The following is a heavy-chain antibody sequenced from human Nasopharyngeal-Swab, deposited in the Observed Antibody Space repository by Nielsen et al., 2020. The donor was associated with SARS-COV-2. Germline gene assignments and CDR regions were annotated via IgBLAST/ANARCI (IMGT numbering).Heavy chain of an antibody. V-gene: IGHV3-74*01. CDR2: IDSDGSST. CDR1: GFTFSSYS. J-gene: IGHJ5*02. D-gene: IGHD3/OR15-3a*01. Sequence: GESLKISCAASGFTFSSYSMHWVRQVPGKGLLWVAHIDSDGSSTTYADSVKGRFTISRDNAKNTLYLQMNSLRAEDTAVYYCARQRGGIVILTLDPWGQGTLVTVS. CDR3: ARQRGGIVILTLDP.